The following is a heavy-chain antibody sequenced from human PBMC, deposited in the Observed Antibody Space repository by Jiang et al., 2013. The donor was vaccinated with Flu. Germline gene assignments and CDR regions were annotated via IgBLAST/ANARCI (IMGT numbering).Heavy chain of an antibody. CDR3: ARGGYYYGSGSYYKTPRYFDY. CDR2: ISAYNGNT. J-gene: IGHJ4*02. D-gene: IGHD3-10*01. CDR1: GYTFTSYG. V-gene: IGHV1-18*01. Sequence: KVSCKASGYTFTSYGISWVRQAPGQGLEWMGWISAYNGNTNYAQKLQGRVTMTTDTSTSTAYMELRSLRSDDTAVYYCARGGYYYGSGSYYKTPRYFDYWGQGTLVTVSS.